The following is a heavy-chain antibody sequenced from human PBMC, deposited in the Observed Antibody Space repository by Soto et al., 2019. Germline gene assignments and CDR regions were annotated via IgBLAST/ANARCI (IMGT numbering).Heavy chain of an antibody. V-gene: IGHV3-74*01. CDR3: ARVAVVTRGIEY. CDR2: VNERGTDS. D-gene: IGHD6-19*01. J-gene: IGHJ4*02. CDR1: GFPFSDSW. Sequence: EVQLVESGGGLVQPGGSLRLSCVASGFPFSDSWMHWVRQAPGKGLVWVSRVNERGTDSNYSDSVKGRFSISRDNAKNTVYLQMNGLRAEDTAVYYCARVAVVTRGIEYWGQGTLVTVSS.